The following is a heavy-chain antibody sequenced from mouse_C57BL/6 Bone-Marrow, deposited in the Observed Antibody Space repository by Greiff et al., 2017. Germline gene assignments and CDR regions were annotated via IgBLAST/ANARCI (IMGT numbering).Heavy chain of an antibody. Sequence: EVMLVESGGGLVQPGGSLKLSCAASGFTFSDYGMAWVRQAPRKGPEWVAFISNLAYSIYYADTVTGRFTISRENAKNTLYLEMRSLRSEDTAMYYCARHHYGSSPYAMDYWGQGTSVTVSS. J-gene: IGHJ4*01. V-gene: IGHV5-15*01. D-gene: IGHD1-1*01. CDR1: GFTFSDYG. CDR2: ISNLAYSI. CDR3: ARHHYGSSPYAMDY.